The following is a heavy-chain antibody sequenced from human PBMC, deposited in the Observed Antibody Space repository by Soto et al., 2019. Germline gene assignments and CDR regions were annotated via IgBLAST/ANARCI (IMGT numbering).Heavy chain of an antibody. V-gene: IGHV4-39*01. CDR2: IYYSGRT. Sequence: PSETLSLTCIVSGESISSSSYYWGWIRQPRGKGLEWIGSIYYSGRTYYNPSFKSRVTISIDTSKNQFYMKLRSVTATDTAVYYCARQRTMVVTQAYFEHWGQGALVTVSA. CDR3: ARQRTMVVTQAYFEH. CDR1: GESISSSSYY. J-gene: IGHJ4*02. D-gene: IGHD2-21*02.